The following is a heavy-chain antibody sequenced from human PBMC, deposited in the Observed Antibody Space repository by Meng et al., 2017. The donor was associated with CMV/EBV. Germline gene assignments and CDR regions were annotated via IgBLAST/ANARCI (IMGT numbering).Heavy chain of an antibody. CDR1: GGTFSSYA. CDR3: ARQIPRYCSSTSCLTLNWFDP. J-gene: IGHJ5*02. CDR2: IIPIFGTA. Sequence: SVKVSCKASGGTFSSYAISWVRQAPRQGLEWMGGIIPIFGTANYAQKFQGRVTITTDESTSTAYMELSSLRSEDTAVYYCARQIPRYCSSTSCLTLNWFDPWGQGTLVTVSS. D-gene: IGHD2-2*01. V-gene: IGHV1-69*05.